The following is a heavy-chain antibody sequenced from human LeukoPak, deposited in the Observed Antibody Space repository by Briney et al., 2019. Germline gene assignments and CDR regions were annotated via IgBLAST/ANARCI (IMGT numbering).Heavy chain of an antibody. CDR2: IYYSGST. V-gene: IGHV4-39*01. CDR1: GGSISSSSYY. CDR3: ARITYYYGSGSYVDY. Sequence: SETLSLTCTVSGGSISSSSYYWGWIRQPPGKGLEWIGSIYYSGSTYYNPSLKSRVTISVDTSKNQFSLKLSSVTAADTAVYYCARITYYYGSGSYVDYWGQGTLVTVSS. J-gene: IGHJ4*02. D-gene: IGHD3-10*01.